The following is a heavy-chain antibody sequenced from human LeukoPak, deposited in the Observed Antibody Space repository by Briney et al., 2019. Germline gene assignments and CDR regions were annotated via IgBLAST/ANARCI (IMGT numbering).Heavy chain of an antibody. CDR2: MSGSGGGT. V-gene: IGHV3-23*01. J-gene: IGHJ4*02. CDR3: AKVPAYCGGDCFYGFDY. Sequence: GGSLRLSCAASGFTFSSYAMSWVRQAPGKGLEWVSAMSGSGGGTHYAYSVKGRFTISRDNSKNTLYLQMNSLRPEDTAVYYCAKVPAYCGGDCFYGFDYWGQGTLVTVSS. D-gene: IGHD2-21*02. CDR1: GFTFSSYA.